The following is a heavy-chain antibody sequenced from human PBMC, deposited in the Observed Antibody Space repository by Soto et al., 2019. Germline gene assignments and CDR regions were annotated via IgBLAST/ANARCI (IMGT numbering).Heavy chain of an antibody. J-gene: IGHJ6*02. Sequence: GASVKLSCKASGGTFSSYAISWVRQAPGQGLEWMGGIIPIFGTANYTQKFQGRVTITADKSTTPAYMELSSLRTQYPAWYYRARGKARLRESPHRHYYGMDVWGQGTTVTVSS. CDR2: IIPIFGTA. CDR1: GGTFSSYA. CDR3: ARGKARLRESPHRHYYGMDV. D-gene: IGHD3-16*01. V-gene: IGHV1-69*06.